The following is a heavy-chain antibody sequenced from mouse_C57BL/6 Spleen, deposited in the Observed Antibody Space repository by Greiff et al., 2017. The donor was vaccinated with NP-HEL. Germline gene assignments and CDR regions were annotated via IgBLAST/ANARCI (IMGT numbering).Heavy chain of an antibody. V-gene: IGHV1-52*01. CDR3: ARDYYDYDDGAQFAY. J-gene: IGHJ3*01. CDR1: GYTFTSYW. D-gene: IGHD2-4*01. Sequence: QVQLQQPGAELVRPGSSVKLSCKASGYTFTSYWMHWVKQRPIQGLEWIGNIDPSDSETHYNQKFKDKATLTVDKSSSTAYMQLSSLTSEDSAVYYCARDYYDYDDGAQFAYWGQGTLVTVSA. CDR2: IDPSDSET.